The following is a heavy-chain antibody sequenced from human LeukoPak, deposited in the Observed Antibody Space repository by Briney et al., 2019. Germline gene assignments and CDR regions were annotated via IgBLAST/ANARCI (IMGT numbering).Heavy chain of an antibody. J-gene: IGHJ4*02. CDR1: GDSIGGSSYY. CDR2: IKQDGSER. CDR3: AKNPQYGGNTFFDY. V-gene: IGHV3-7*01. Sequence: ETLSLTCTVSGDSIGGSSYYWAWVRQAAGKGLEWVANIKQDGSERNYEDSVKGRFTISRDNAKNSLYLQMNSLGAEDTAVYYCAKNPQYGGNTFFDYWGQGTLVTVSS. D-gene: IGHD4-23*01.